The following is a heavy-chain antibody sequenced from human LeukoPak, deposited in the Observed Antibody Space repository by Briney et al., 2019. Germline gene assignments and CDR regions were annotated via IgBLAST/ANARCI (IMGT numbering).Heavy chain of an antibody. D-gene: IGHD2-8*01. CDR3: AKDRCSNGIGCYYYYMDV. CDR2: INRYGDST. CDR1: GFTFTSYA. V-gene: IGHV3-64*01. J-gene: IGHJ6*03. Sequence: GGSLRLSCAASGFTFTSYAIHWVRQAPGKGLESVSAINRYGDSTYYANSVRGRFTISRDDSKNTVYLQMGSLRAEDTAVYYCAKDRCSNGIGCYYYYMDVWGKGTTVTISS.